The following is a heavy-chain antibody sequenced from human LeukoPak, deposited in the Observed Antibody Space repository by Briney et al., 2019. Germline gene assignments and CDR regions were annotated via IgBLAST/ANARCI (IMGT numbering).Heavy chain of an antibody. CDR1: GGSISSYY. CDR3: ARAYSGSYFDY. Sequence: SETLSLTCTVSGGSISSYYWSWIRQPPGKGLEWIGYIYYSGSTNYNPSLKSRVTISVDTSKNQFSLKLSPVTAADTAVYYCARAYSGSYFDYWGQGTLVTVSS. CDR2: IYYSGST. J-gene: IGHJ4*02. D-gene: IGHD1-26*01. V-gene: IGHV4-59*01.